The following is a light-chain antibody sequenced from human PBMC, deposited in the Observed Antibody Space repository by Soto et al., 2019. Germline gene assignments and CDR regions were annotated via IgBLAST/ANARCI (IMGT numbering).Light chain of an antibody. Sequence: EFVLTQSPGTLSLSPGERATLSCRASQTVRNNYLAWYQRKPGQAPRLLIYDASNRATGIPARFSGSGSGTDFTLTISSLEPEDFAVYYCQQRSNWPPWTFGQGTKVDIK. J-gene: IGKJ1*01. CDR2: DAS. V-gene: IGKV3-11*01. CDR3: QQRSNWPPWT. CDR1: QTVRNNY.